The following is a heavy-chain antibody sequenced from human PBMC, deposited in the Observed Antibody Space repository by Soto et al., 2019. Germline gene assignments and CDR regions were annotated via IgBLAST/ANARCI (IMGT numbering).Heavy chain of an antibody. CDR1: GFTLSDHY. CDR3: ARGTRRDFPYFDY. Sequence: EVQLVESGGGLVQPGGSLRLSCAASGFTLSDHYMDWVRQAPGKGLEWVGRTRNKAKSYTTEYAASVKGRFTISRDDSKNSLYLQMNSLKTEDTAVYYCARGTRRDFPYFDYWGQGTLVTVSS. V-gene: IGHV3-72*01. J-gene: IGHJ4*02. CDR2: TRNKAKSYTT.